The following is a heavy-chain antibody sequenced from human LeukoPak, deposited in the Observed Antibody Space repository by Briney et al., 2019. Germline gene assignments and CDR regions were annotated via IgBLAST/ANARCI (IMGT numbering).Heavy chain of an antibody. V-gene: IGHV3-48*02. Sequence: GGSLRLSCAPSGFTFNNYNMNWVRQAPGKGLEWVSYISTSSTTISYADSVKGRFTISRDNAKNLLYLKMNSLRDDDTAVYYCARTSFKGYFDFWGQGALVTVSS. J-gene: IGHJ4*02. CDR3: ARTSFKGYFDF. CDR1: GFTFNNYN. CDR2: ISTSSTTI.